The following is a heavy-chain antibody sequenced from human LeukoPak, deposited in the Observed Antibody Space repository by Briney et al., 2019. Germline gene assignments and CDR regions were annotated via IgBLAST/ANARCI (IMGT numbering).Heavy chain of an antibody. Sequence: SETLSLTCTVSGGSISSYYWSWIRQPPGKGLEWIGYIYYSGSTNYNPSLKSRVTISVDTSKNQFSLKPSSVTAADTAVYYCARVNARIAAVDYWGQGTLVTVSS. V-gene: IGHV4-59*01. J-gene: IGHJ4*02. CDR2: IYYSGST. CDR1: GGSISSYY. CDR3: ARVNARIAAVDY. D-gene: IGHD6-6*01.